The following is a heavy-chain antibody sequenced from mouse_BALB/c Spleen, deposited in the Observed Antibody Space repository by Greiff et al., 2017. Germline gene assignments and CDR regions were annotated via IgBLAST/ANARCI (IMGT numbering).Heavy chain of an antibody. V-gene: IGHV5-6*01. CDR1: GFTFSSYG. J-gene: IGHJ2*01. Sequence: EVQGVESGGDLVKPGGSLKLSCAASGFTFSSYGMSWVRQTPDKRLEWVATISSGGSYTYYPDSVKGRFTISRDNAKNTLYLQMSSLKSEDTAMYYCARGDYDRYYFDYWGQGTTLTVSS. CDR2: ISSGGSYT. CDR3: ARGDYDRYYFDY. D-gene: IGHD2-4*01.